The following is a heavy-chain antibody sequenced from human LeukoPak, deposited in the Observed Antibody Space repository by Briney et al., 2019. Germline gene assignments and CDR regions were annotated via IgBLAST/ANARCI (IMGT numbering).Heavy chain of an antibody. CDR1: GFSFSTYG. CDR3: AKDNMVQGVPQYYYYYYLDV. D-gene: IGHD3-10*01. Sequence: GGSLRLSCAASGFSFSTYGMHWVRQAPGKGLEWVAVISYDGANKYYADSVKGRFTISRDNSKSTLYLQMNSLRDEDTAVFYFAKDNMVQGVPQYYYYYYLDVWGKGTTVTVSS. J-gene: IGHJ6*03. V-gene: IGHV3-30*18. CDR2: ISYDGANK.